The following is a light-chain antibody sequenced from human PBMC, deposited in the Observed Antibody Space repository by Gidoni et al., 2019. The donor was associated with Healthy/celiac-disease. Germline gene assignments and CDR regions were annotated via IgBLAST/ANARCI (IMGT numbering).Light chain of an antibody. CDR1: QGISNY. V-gene: IGKV1-27*01. CDR2: AAS. J-gene: IGKJ4*01. Sequence: DIQMTHSPSSLSASVGDRVTHTCRASQGISNYLAWYQQKPGKVPKLMIYAASTVQSGVPSRFSGSGSGTDFTLTISSLQPEDGATYYCQKYNSAPLTFXGXTKVEIK. CDR3: QKYNSAPLT.